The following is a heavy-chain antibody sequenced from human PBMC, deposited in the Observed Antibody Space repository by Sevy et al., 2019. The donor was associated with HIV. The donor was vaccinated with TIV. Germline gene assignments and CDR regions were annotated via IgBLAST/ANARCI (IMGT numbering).Heavy chain of an antibody. J-gene: IGHJ3*02. CDR1: GFTFDDYA. CDR3: TKDKSTTVTGADDAVDI. Sequence: GGSLRLSCAASGFTFDDYAMHWVRQAPGKGLEWVSSVSWNSRDIVYADSLKGRLTISRDNAKNSLFLQMNSLRIEDTALYYCTKDKSTTVTGADDAVDIWGQGTMVTVSS. V-gene: IGHV3-9*01. D-gene: IGHD4-17*01. CDR2: VSWNSRDI.